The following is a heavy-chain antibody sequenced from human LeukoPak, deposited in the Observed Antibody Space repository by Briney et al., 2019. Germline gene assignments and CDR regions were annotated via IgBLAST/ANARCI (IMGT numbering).Heavy chain of an antibody. J-gene: IGHJ3*02. CDR3: RYGDYGNLDAFDI. Sequence: SETLSLTCTVSGGSISSSSYYWGWIRQPQGKGLEWIGSIYYSGSTYYNPSLKSRVTISVDTSKNQFSLKLSSVTAADTAVYYCRYGDYGNLDAFDIWGQGTMVTVSS. D-gene: IGHD4-17*01. CDR2: IYYSGST. CDR1: GGSISSSSYY. V-gene: IGHV4-39*01.